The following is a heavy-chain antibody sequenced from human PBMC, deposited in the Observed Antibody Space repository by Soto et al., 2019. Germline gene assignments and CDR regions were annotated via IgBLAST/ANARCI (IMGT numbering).Heavy chain of an antibody. CDR1: GFTFSSYA. Sequence: GGSLRLSCAASGFTFSSYAMSWVRQAPGKGLEWVSDISSSGSSIYYADSVKGRFTISRDNAKNSLYLQMNSLRAEDTAVYYCATPPQIYCSSTSCHDDAFDIWGQGTMVTVSS. CDR3: ATPPQIYCSSTSCHDDAFDI. D-gene: IGHD2-2*01. V-gene: IGHV3-48*01. J-gene: IGHJ3*02. CDR2: ISSSGSSI.